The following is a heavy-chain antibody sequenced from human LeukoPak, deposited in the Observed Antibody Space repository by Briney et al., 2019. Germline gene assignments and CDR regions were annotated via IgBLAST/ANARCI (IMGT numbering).Heavy chain of an antibody. Sequence: PGESLRLSCAASGFTVSSNYMSWVRQAPGKGLEWVSVIYSGGSTYYADSVKGRFTISRDNSKNTLYLQMNSLRAEDTAVYYCARDEYDILTGYPGDYWGQGTLVTVSS. CDR2: IYSGGST. D-gene: IGHD3-9*01. V-gene: IGHV3-66*01. J-gene: IGHJ4*02. CDR1: GFTVSSNY. CDR3: ARDEYDILTGYPGDY.